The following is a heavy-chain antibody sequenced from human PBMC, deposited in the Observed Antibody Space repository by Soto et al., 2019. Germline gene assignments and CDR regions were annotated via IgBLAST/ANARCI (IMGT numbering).Heavy chain of an antibody. V-gene: IGHV1-69*06. CDR1: GDTFSNYA. D-gene: IGHD1-20*01. CDR3: ASGRINILTRSSLHFDA. Sequence: QVQLVQSGTEVKKPGSSVKVSCKASGDTFSNYAINWVRQAPGQGLEWMGQMLPTSGSTRYAQKFQGRLTITADRSTNTAYMELSSLSSEDTAVYYCASGRINILTRSSLHFDAWGQGTQVTVSS. J-gene: IGHJ4*02. CDR2: MLPTSGST.